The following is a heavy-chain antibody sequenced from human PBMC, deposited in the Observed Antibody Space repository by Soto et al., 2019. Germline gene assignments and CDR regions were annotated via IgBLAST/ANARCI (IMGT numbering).Heavy chain of an antibody. CDR3: ARDRGWNIVVVPASFDF. CDR2: IQQDGSEK. V-gene: IGHV3-7*01. CDR1: GFTFSTYW. Sequence: GGSLRLSCAASGFTFSTYWMSWVRQTPGKGLEWVANIQQDGSEKYYVDSVKGRFTISRGNAKNSLFLQMNSLRAEDTAVYYCARDRGWNIVVVPASFDFWGQGALVTVSS. D-gene: IGHD2-2*01. J-gene: IGHJ4*02.